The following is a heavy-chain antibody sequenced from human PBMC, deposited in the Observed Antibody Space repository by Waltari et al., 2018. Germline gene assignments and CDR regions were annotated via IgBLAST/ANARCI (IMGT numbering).Heavy chain of an antibody. V-gene: IGHV3-7*03. CDR1: GFTLSNYW. J-gene: IGHJ4*02. CDR2: INKDGTGT. Sequence: EAQQVESGGDLVQPGGSLRLSCVVSGFTLSNYWMSWVRQAPGKGLDWVANINKDGTGTYYVDSVRGRFTISKDDAKNSVYLQMNSLKVEDTAVYYCIRDYGSPYWGQGTLVTVSS. D-gene: IGHD6-19*01. CDR3: IRDYGSPY.